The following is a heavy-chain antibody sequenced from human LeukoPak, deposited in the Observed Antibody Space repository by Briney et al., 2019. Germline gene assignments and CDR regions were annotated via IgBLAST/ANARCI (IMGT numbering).Heavy chain of an antibody. Sequence: GGSLRLSCAASGFTFSTYAMSWVRQAPGKGLEWVGRIKSKTDGGTTGHAEPVKGRFTISRDDSRNTLYLQMNSLKTEDTAVYYCTTSHRGVWGQGTMVTVSS. J-gene: IGHJ3*01. CDR3: TTSHRGV. CDR2: IKSKTDGGTT. CDR1: GFTFSTYA. V-gene: IGHV3-15*01.